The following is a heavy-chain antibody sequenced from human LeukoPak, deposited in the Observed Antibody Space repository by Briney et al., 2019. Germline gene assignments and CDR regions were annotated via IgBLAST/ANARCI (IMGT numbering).Heavy chain of an antibody. CDR1: GFIFSSYG. D-gene: IGHD5-18*01. V-gene: IGHV3-30*02. Sequence: GGSLRLSCAASGFIFSSYGMHWVRQAPDKGLEWVTFIRYDGSNKYYADSVQGRSIISRDDSKNTVFLQMNSLRAEDTAVYYCAKEGRGYSYGYVSFDLWGQGTMVTVSS. J-gene: IGHJ3*01. CDR3: AKEGRGYSYGYVSFDL. CDR2: IRYDGSNK.